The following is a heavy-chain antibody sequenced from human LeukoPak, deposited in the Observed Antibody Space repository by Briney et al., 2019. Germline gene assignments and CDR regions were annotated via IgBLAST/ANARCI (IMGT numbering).Heavy chain of an antibody. CDR1: GGSISSGDYY. Sequence: SETLSLTCTVSGGSISSGDYYWSWIRQPPGKGLEWVGYIYYSGTTYYNPSLKGRGTISVDTSKNQFSLKLSSVTAADTAVYYCARVLTGGLTYEPPDQWGQGTPVTVSS. CDR3: ARVLTGGLTYEPPDQ. CDR2: IYYSGTT. J-gene: IGHJ4*02. D-gene: IGHD3-16*01. V-gene: IGHV4-30-4*02.